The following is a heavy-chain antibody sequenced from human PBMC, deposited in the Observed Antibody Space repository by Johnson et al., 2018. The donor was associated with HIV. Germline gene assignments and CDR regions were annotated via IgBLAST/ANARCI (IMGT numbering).Heavy chain of an antibody. Sequence: MMLVESGGGVVQPGGSLRLSCAASGFTFSNYGMHWARQAPGKRLEWVAFIRYGGTTDYAAPVKGRFTISRDDSKNTLYLQMNSLKTEDTAVFYCTTESMVRGVMGAFDIWGQGTMVTVSS. CDR2: IRYGGTT. CDR1: GFTFSNYG. J-gene: IGHJ3*02. V-gene: IGHV3-15*01. D-gene: IGHD3-10*01. CDR3: TTESMVRGVMGAFDI.